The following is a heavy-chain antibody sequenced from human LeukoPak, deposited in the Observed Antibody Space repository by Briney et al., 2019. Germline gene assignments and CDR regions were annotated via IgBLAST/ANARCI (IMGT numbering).Heavy chain of an antibody. J-gene: IGHJ4*02. V-gene: IGHV3-48*03. CDR3: AREGAAPGLYYFDY. Sequence: PGGSLRLSCAASGFTFSSYEMNWVRQAPGKGLEWVSYISSSGSTIYYADSVKGRFTISRDNAKNSLYLQMNSLRAEDTAVYYCAREGAAPGLYYFDYWGQGTLVTVSS. D-gene: IGHD6-13*01. CDR1: GFTFSSYE. CDR2: ISSSGSTI.